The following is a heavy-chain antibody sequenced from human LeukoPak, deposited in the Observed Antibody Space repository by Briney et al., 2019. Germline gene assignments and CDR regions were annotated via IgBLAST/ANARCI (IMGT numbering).Heavy chain of an antibody. D-gene: IGHD7-27*01. Sequence: ASVKVSCKASGYTFTTYDINWVRQATGQGLEWMGWMNPNSGNTGYAQKFQDRVTMTRDTSISTAYMELSRLRSDDTAVYYCARHDWGVVYWYFDLWGRGTLVTVSS. J-gene: IGHJ2*01. CDR1: GYTFTTYD. V-gene: IGHV1-8*01. CDR2: MNPNSGNT. CDR3: ARHDWGVVYWYFDL.